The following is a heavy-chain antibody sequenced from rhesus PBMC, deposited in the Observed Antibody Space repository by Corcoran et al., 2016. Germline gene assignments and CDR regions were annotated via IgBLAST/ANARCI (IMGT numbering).Heavy chain of an antibody. CDR2: ISGSSGTT. CDR3: ARDYSGRVIDY. J-gene: IGHJ4*01. V-gene: IGHV4-165*01. CDR1: GGSFSGYY. D-gene: IGHD6-25*01. Sequence: QVQLQESGPGLVKPSETLSLTCAVSGGSFSGYYWGWIRQPPGKGLEWIGYISGSSGTTDYNPSLQSRVTISTDTSKNQFSLKLSSVTAADTAVYYCARDYSGRVIDYWGQGVLVTVSS.